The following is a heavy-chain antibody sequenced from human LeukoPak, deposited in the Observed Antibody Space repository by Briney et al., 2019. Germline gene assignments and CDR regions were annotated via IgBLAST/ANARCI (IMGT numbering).Heavy chain of an antibody. CDR2: ISSSGSTI. J-gene: IGHJ4*02. CDR1: GFTFSDYY. V-gene: IGHV3-11*04. Sequence: GGSLRLSCAASGFTFSDYYMSWIRQAPGKGLEWVSYISSSGSTIYYADSVKGRFTISRDNATNSLYLQMNSLRAEDTAVYYCARGPRIAAAGTTEEFDYWGQGTLVTVSS. CDR3: ARGPRIAAAGTTEEFDY. D-gene: IGHD6-13*01.